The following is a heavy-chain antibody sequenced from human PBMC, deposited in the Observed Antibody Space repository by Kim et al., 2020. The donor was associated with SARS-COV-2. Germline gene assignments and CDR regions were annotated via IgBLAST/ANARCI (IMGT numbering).Heavy chain of an antibody. CDR1: GFTFNIQA. CDR3: ANRPWLES. V-gene: IGHV3-23*01. Sequence: GGSLRLSCSASGFTFNIQAMSWVRQAPGKGLEWVSVINENGVRTNYAAAVKGRSTISRDNSRNTVSLEMNSRRAEKTALYYCANRPWLESWGQGTLVAGS. CDR2: INENGVRT. D-gene: IGHD5-12*01. J-gene: IGHJ4*02.